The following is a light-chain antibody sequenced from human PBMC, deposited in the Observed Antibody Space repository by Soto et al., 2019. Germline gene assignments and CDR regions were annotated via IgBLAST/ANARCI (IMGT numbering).Light chain of an antibody. CDR3: QHRSIWPVS. J-gene: IGKJ5*01. CDR1: QSITNY. V-gene: IGKV3-11*01. Sequence: EIVLTQSPATLSLSPGKRATLACRASQSITNYLAWYQQKPGQAPRLLIYDASNRATGIPARFSGSGSGTDFTLTISSLEPEDFGVYYCQHRSIWPVSFGQGTRLEIK. CDR2: DAS.